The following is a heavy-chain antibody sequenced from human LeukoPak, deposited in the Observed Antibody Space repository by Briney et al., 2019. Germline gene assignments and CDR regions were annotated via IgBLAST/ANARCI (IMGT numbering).Heavy chain of an antibody. V-gene: IGHV3-7*01. CDR2: INEDGSQT. D-gene: IGHD1-1*01. CDR3: VRDVGYFHFDS. Sequence: GGSLRLSCAASGFSFGSFWMTWIRQAPGKGLEWVGHINEDGSQTNYIDSVTGRFTISRDNTKDSLYLQMNSLRAEDTAVYFCVRDVGYFHFDSWGQGILVTVSS. J-gene: IGHJ4*02. CDR1: GFSFGSFW.